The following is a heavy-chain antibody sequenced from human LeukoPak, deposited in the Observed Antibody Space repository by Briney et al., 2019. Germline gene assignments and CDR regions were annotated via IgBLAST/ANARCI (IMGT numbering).Heavy chain of an antibody. V-gene: IGHV3-53*01. CDR3: ARDPVVASPGPFYYHYMDV. J-gene: IGHJ6*03. CDR2: IDSSGNT. Sequence: GGSLRLSCAASGFAVSSNYMSWVRQPPGKGLEWRSLIDSSGNTFYADSVKGRFTISRDYLKNTLFLQMNSLRAEDTALYYCARDPVVASPGPFYYHYMDVWGKGTTVTVSS. D-gene: IGHD6-13*01. CDR1: GFAVSSNY.